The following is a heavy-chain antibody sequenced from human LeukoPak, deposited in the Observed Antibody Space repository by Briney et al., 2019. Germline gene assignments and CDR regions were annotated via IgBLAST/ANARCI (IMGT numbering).Heavy chain of an antibody. CDR1: GFTFSSYS. Sequence: GGSLRLSCAASGFTFSSYSVNWVRQAPGKGLEWVSSISSSSSYIYYADSVKGRFTISRDNAKNSLYLQMNSLRAEDTAVYYCARVLRTTSASYYYGMDVWGQGTTVTVSS. J-gene: IGHJ6*02. D-gene: IGHD6-6*01. CDR2: ISSSSSYI. CDR3: ARVLRTTSASYYYGMDV. V-gene: IGHV3-21*01.